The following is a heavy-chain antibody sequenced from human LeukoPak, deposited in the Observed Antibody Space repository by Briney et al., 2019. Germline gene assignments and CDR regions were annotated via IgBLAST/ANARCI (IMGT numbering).Heavy chain of an antibody. CDR1: GGSITSRNYY. V-gene: IGHV4-39*01. CDR2: IYDSGST. Sequence: PSETLSLTCTVSGGSITSRNYYWRWIRQPPGKGLEWIGTIYDSGSTYYNPSLKGRVTISVDPSKNQFPLKLNSVTAADTALYCCARLDYYDSSGLIDYWGQGTLVIVSS. J-gene: IGHJ4*02. CDR3: ARLDYYDSSGLIDY. D-gene: IGHD3-22*01.